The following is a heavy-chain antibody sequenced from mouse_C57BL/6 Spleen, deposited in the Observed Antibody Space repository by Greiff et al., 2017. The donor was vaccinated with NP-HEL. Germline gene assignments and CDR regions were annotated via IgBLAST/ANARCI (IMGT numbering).Heavy chain of an antibody. V-gene: IGHV1-4*01. J-gene: IGHJ2*01. CDR2: INPSSGYT. Sequence: LQESGAELARPGASVKMSCKASGYTFTSYTMHWVKQRPGQGLEWIGYINPSSGYTKYNQKFKDKATLTADKSSSTAYMQLSSLTSEDSAVYYCAREGYEDYFDYWGQGTTLTVSS. CDR1: GYTFTSYT. D-gene: IGHD2-2*01. CDR3: AREGYEDYFDY.